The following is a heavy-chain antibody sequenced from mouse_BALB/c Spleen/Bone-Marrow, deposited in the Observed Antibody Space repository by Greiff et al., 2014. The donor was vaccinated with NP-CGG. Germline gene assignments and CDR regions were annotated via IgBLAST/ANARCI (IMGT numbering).Heavy chain of an antibody. D-gene: IGHD2-1*01. V-gene: IGHV1-4*01. Sequence: VQVVESGAELAKPGASVKMSCKASGYTFTRYRMHWVKQRPGQGLEWIGYINPSTGYTEYNQKFKDKATLTADKSSSTAYMQLSSLTSEDSAVYYCVCGNYYLAYWGQGTLVTVSA. CDR1: GYTFTRYR. J-gene: IGHJ3*01. CDR2: INPSTGYT. CDR3: VCGNYYLAY.